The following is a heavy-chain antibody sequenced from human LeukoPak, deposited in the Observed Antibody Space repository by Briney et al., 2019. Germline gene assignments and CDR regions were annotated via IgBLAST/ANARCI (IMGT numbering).Heavy chain of an antibody. D-gene: IGHD1-26*01. V-gene: IGHV4-39*07. CDR2: IYYSGST. Sequence: PSETLSLTRTVSGGSISSSSYYWGWIRQPPGKGLEWIGSIYYSGSTYYNPSLKSRVTISVDTSKNQFSLKLSSVTAADTAVYYCARARIVGATPDWFDPWGQGTLVTVSS. J-gene: IGHJ5*02. CDR1: GGSISSSSYY. CDR3: ARARIVGATPDWFDP.